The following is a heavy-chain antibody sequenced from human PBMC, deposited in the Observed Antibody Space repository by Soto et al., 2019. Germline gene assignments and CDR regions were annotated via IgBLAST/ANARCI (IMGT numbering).Heavy chain of an antibody. CDR2: IYTSGST. CDR1: GGSISSYY. CDR3: ARGPGHYYDSCSADEFDY. J-gene: IGHJ4*02. D-gene: IGHD3-22*01. Sequence: SETLSLTCTVSGGSISSYYWSWIRQPAGKGLEWIGRIYTSGSTNYNPSLKSRVTMSVDTSKNQFSLKLSSVTAADTAVYYCARGPGHYYDSCSADEFDYWGQGTLVTSPQ. V-gene: IGHV4-4*07.